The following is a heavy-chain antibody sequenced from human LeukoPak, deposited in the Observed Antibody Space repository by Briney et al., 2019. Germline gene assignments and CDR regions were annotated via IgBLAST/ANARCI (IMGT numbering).Heavy chain of an antibody. CDR1: GFTFDDYA. V-gene: IGHV3-9*01. Sequence: PGGSLRLSCAASGFTFDDYAMHWVRQAPGKGLEWVSGISWNSGSIGYADSVKGRFTISRDNAKNSLYLQMNSLRAEDTALYYCARDDIGYSYGAPDYWGQGTLVTVSS. D-gene: IGHD5-18*01. CDR3: ARDDIGYSYGAPDY. J-gene: IGHJ4*02. CDR2: ISWNSGSI.